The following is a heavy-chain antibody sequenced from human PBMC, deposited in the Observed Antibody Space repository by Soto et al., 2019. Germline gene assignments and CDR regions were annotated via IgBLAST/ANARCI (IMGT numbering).Heavy chain of an antibody. V-gene: IGHV3-11*01. J-gene: IGHJ6*02. Sequence: QVQLVESGGNLVKPGGSLRLSCAAAGFTFSDYYMSWIRQAPGKGLEWVSYISSSGSTIYYADSVKDRFTISRDNAKNSLYLQMNSLSAEDTAVYYCASLPSYYGMDVWGQGTTVTVSS. CDR1: GFTFSDYY. CDR2: ISSSGSTI. CDR3: ASLPSYYGMDV.